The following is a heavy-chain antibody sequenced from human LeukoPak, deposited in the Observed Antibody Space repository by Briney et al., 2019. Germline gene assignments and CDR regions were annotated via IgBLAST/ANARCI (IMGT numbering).Heavy chain of an antibody. Sequence: GGSLRLSCAASGFTFSRYWMHWVRQAPGKGLVWVSRLNGDGSATTYADSVKGRFTISRDNAKNTLYLQMNSLRAEDTAVYYCYVSGGYLREVDAFDIWGQGTMVTVSS. D-gene: IGHD3-10*01. V-gene: IGHV3-74*01. CDR3: YVSGGYLREVDAFDI. CDR1: GFTFSRYW. J-gene: IGHJ3*02. CDR2: LNGDGSAT.